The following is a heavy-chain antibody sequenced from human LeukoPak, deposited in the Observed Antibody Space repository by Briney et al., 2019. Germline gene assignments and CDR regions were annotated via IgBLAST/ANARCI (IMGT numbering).Heavy chain of an antibody. CDR3: AKDQLATVAIDY. Sequence: PGGSLRLSCAASGFTFSSYAMNWVRQAPGKGLEWVSAISGSGGSTYYADSVKGRLTISRDNSKNTLYLQMNSLRPEDTAVYYCAKDQLATVAIDYWGQGTLVTVSS. CDR2: ISGSGGST. D-gene: IGHD4-23*01. V-gene: IGHV3-23*01. CDR1: GFTFSSYA. J-gene: IGHJ4*02.